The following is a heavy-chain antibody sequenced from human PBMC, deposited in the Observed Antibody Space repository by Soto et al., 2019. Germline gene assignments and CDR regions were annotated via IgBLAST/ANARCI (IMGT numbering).Heavy chain of an antibody. V-gene: IGHV4-39*01. Sequence: PSETLSLTCTFSGGSISSSSYYWGWIRQPPGKGLEWIGSIYYSGSTYYNPSLKSRVTISVDTSKNQFSLKLDSVTAADSAVYYCARLGGYYQAFDNWGQGTLVT. CDR3: ARLGGYYQAFDN. CDR1: GGSISSSSYY. CDR2: IYYSGST. J-gene: IGHJ4*02. D-gene: IGHD3-3*01.